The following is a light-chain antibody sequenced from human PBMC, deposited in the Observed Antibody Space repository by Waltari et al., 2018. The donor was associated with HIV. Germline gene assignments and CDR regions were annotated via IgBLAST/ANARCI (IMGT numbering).Light chain of an antibody. Sequence: EIVMTQSPATLSVSPGRRATLSCRASESVNSNLAWYQHKPGQAPRLLIYGTSTRAAGLPARFSVSGSVTEFTLTITSLQSEDFAVYYCLHYNNWPPRLTFGGGTKVEIK. V-gene: IGKV3-15*01. CDR1: ESVNSN. CDR2: GTS. CDR3: LHYNNWPPRLT. J-gene: IGKJ4*01.